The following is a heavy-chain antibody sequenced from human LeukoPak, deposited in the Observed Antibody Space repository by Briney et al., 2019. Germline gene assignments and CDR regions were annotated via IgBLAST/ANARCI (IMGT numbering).Heavy chain of an antibody. Sequence: GGSLRLSCAASGFTFSSYGMHWVRQAPGKGLEWVAFIRYDGSNKYYADSVKGRFTISRDNSKNTLYLQMNSLRAEDTAVYYCAKMYDSSGYYGRLVDYWGQGTLVTVSS. CDR3: AKMYDSSGYYGRLVDY. D-gene: IGHD3-22*01. V-gene: IGHV3-30*02. CDR1: GFTFSSYG. CDR2: IRYDGSNK. J-gene: IGHJ4*02.